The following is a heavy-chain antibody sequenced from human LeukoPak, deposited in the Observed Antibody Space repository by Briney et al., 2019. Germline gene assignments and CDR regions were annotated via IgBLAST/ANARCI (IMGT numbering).Heavy chain of an antibody. CDR3: AKTGNPATGDY. Sequence: GGSLRLSCAASGFTFSSYWMHWVRQAPGKGLEWVAFIRYDGSNKYYADSVKGRFTISRDNSKNTLYLQMNSLRAEDTAVYYCAKTGNPATGDYWGQGTLVTVSS. CDR1: GFTFSSYW. D-gene: IGHD1-1*01. CDR2: IRYDGSNK. J-gene: IGHJ4*02. V-gene: IGHV3-30*02.